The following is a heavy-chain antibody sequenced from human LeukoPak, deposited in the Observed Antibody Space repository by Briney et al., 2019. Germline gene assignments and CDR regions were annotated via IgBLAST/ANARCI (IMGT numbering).Heavy chain of an antibody. D-gene: IGHD3-10*01. Sequence: SETLSLTCTASGDSISSYYWSWIRQPPGKGLEWIGYIYYSGSTSYNPSLKSRVTISVDTSKNQFSLKLSSVTAADTAVYHCARDQSGGYYFDYWGQGTLVTVSS. CDR2: IYYSGST. CDR3: ARDQSGGYYFDY. V-gene: IGHV4-59*01. J-gene: IGHJ4*02. CDR1: GDSISSYY.